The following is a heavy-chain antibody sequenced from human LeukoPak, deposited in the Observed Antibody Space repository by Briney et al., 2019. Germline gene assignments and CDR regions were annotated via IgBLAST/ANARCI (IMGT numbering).Heavy chain of an antibody. V-gene: IGHV3-74*01. CDR2: INSDGSST. CDR1: GFTFSSYW. D-gene: IGHD6-6*01. J-gene: IGHJ6*02. Sequence: GGSLRLSCAASGFTFSSYWMHWVRQAPGKGLVWVSRINSDGSSTSYADSVKGRFTISRDNAKNTLYLQMNSLRAEDTAVYYCARDLIIEQVGYSYGMDVWGQGTTVTVSS. CDR3: ARDLIIEQVGYSYGMDV.